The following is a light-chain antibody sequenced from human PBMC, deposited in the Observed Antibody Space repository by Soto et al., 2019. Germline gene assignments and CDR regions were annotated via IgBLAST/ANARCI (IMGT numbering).Light chain of an antibody. Sequence: EIVLTQSPGTLSLSPGERATLSCRVSQSVSSTYLGWYQQKPGQAPRLLIYGASSRATGIPGRFSGSGSGTDFTLTISRLEPEDFAVYYCQQYGSSPWTFGQGTKVDIK. J-gene: IGKJ1*01. CDR3: QQYGSSPWT. CDR2: GAS. V-gene: IGKV3-20*01. CDR1: QSVSSTY.